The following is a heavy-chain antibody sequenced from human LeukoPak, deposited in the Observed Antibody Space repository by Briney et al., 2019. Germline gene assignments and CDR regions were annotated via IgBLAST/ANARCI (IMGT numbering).Heavy chain of an antibody. D-gene: IGHD7-27*01. CDR1: GYTFTSYA. Sequence: ASVKVSCKASGYTFTSYAMNWVRQATGQGLEWMGWVNPNTGNTGYAQKFQGRVTMTRNTSISTAYMELSSLRSEDTAVYYCARAWVISRLGDAFDIWGQGTMVTVSS. CDR3: ARAWVISRLGDAFDI. V-gene: IGHV1-8*02. J-gene: IGHJ3*02. CDR2: VNPNTGNT.